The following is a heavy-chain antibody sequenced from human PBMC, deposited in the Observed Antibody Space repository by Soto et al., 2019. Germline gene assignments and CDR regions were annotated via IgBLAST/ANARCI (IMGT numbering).Heavy chain of an antibody. D-gene: IGHD6-13*01. CDR3: ANEPSSWYGALLDD. V-gene: IGHV3-23*01. CDR1: GFTFSSYA. J-gene: IGHJ4*02. CDR2: ISGSGGST. Sequence: VVSLRLSFAASGFTFSSYAMSWVRQAPGKGLEWVSAISGSGGSTYYADSVKGRFTISRDNSKNTLYLQMNSLRAEDTAVYYWANEPSSWYGALLDDWGQGTLVSVFS.